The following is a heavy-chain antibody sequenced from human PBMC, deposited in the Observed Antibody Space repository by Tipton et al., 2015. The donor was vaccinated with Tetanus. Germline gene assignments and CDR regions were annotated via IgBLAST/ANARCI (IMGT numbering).Heavy chain of an antibody. V-gene: IGHV4-34*01. CDR1: GGSSSSFY. J-gene: IGHJ3*02. CDR3: ARRRYTWNRGGFDM. D-gene: IGHD1-20*01. CDR2: INQRGTT. Sequence: LRLSCEVSGGSSSSFYWSWIRQPPGGGLGWIGEINQRGTTYKPSLKSRVTIFVDPSKNQFSLRVNSVTAADTAVFYCARRRYTWNRGGFDMWGQGTMVTVSS.